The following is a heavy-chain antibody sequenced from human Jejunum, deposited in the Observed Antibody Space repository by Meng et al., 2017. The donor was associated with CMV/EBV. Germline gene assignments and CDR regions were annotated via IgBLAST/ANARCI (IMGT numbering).Heavy chain of an antibody. Sequence: QRQRQVPGPDPVKPPQPLSLTSAVSDGSISSGHYYWSWIRQPAGKGLEWIGRLYTSGSTTYNPSLKSRVTFSVDTSKNQFSLKLNSVTAADTAVYYCARDARGIAAAGVYWGQGTLVTVSS. J-gene: IGHJ4*02. CDR2: LYTSGST. D-gene: IGHD6-13*01. CDR1: DGSISSGHYY. V-gene: IGHV4-61*02. CDR3: ARDARGIAAAGVY.